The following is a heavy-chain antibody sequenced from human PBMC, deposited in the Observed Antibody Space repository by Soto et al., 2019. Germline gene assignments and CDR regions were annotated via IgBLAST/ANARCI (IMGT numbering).Heavy chain of an antibody. J-gene: IGHJ6*04. CDR1: GYTFTRSG. Sequence: ASVKVSCKASGYTFTRSGISWVRQAPGQGLEWMGWISTYNGDTNYAQTFQGRVTMTTDTSTSTVYMELRSLRSDDTAVYYCARGGGAPYYYYGMAVGGKGTPDTVPS. CDR3: ARGGGAPYYYYGMAV. V-gene: IGHV1-18*01. D-gene: IGHD3-10*01. CDR2: ISTYNGDT.